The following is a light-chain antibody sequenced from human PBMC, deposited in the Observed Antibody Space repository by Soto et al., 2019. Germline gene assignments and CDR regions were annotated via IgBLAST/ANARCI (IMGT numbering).Light chain of an antibody. CDR3: QQYGSSPDT. CDR2: DAS. CDR1: QSVSSY. J-gene: IGKJ5*01. Sequence: VLTQSPATLSLSPGETATLSCRSSQSVSSYLAWYQQKPGQAPRLLIYDASNRATGIPARFSGSGSGTDFTLTISSLQSEDFAVYYCQQYGSSPDTFGQGTRLEIK. V-gene: IGKV3-11*01.